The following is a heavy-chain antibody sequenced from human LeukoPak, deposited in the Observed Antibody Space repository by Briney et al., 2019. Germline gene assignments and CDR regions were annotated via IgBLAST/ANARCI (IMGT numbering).Heavy chain of an antibody. V-gene: IGHV3-23*01. CDR1: GFTFSSYA. CDR3: AKDTRKLRFLEWLPRLLFDY. Sequence: GGSLRLSCAASGFTFSSYAMSWVRQAPGKGLEWVSAISGSGGSTYYADSVKGRFTISRDNSKNTLYLQMNSLRAEDTAVYYCAKDTRKLRFLEWLPRLLFDYWGQGTLVTFSS. CDR2: ISGSGGST. D-gene: IGHD3-3*01. J-gene: IGHJ4*02.